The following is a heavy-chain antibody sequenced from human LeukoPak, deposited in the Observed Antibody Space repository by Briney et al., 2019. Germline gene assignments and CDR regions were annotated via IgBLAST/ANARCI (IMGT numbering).Heavy chain of an antibody. J-gene: IGHJ3*02. CDR2: ISSSSSTI. Sequence: GGSLRLSCAASGFTFSRYSMNWVRQAPGKGLEWVSYISSSSSTIYYADSVKGRFTISRDNAKNSLYLQMNSLRAEDTAVYYCPSGGRDSSGYSDDAFDIWGQGTMVTVSS. CDR1: GFTFSRYS. CDR3: PSGGRDSSGYSDDAFDI. D-gene: IGHD3-22*01. V-gene: IGHV3-48*04.